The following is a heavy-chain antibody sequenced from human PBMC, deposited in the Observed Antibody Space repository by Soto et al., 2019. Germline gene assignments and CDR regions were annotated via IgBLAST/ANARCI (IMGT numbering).Heavy chain of an antibody. D-gene: IGHD6-19*01. CDR2: ISVSSGNR. CDR1: GYPFPNYG. J-gene: IGHJ4*02. CDR3: ARGWGHTSGDLDY. Sequence: QVQLVQSGPEVNKPGASVKVSCKASGYPFPNYGLSWVRQAPGQGLEWMGWISVSSGNREFTQKYQDRLIMTTDTSTRTAYMELRSLTSDDTAVYYCARGWGHTSGDLDYWGQGTLVIVSS. V-gene: IGHV1-18*04.